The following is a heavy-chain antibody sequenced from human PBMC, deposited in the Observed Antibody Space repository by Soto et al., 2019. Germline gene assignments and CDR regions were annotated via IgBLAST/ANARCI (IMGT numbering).Heavy chain of an antibody. V-gene: IGHV4-39*01. CDR3: ESLNYDYGRKYFDS. J-gene: IGHJ4*01. D-gene: IGHD4-17*01. CDR1: GGSISSGGYY. Sequence: SETLSLTCAVSGGSISSGGYYWGWIRQPPGKGLEWIGAIYYSGTTYYNPSLKTRVSLFLHTSENQFSLRLTSVTAADTAVYFCESLNYDYGRKYFDSWGHGTLVTVSS. CDR2: IYYSGTT.